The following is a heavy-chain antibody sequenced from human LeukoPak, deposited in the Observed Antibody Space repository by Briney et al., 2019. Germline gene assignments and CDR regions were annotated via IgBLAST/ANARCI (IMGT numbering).Heavy chain of an antibody. CDR2: IWYDGSNK. CDR3: ARDGFTMIVVGWYFDL. J-gene: IGHJ2*01. D-gene: IGHD3-22*01. V-gene: IGHV3-33*01. CDR1: GFTFSSYG. Sequence: PGRSLRLSCAASGFTFSSYGMHCVRQAPGKGLEWVAVIWYDGSNKDYADSVKGRFTISRDNSKNTLYLQMNSLRAEDTAVYYCARDGFTMIVVGWYFDLWGRGTLVTVSS.